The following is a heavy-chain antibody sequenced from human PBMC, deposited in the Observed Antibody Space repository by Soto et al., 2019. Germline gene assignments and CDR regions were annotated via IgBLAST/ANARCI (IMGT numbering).Heavy chain of an antibody. CDR1: GGSISSGDYY. Sequence: QVQLQESGPGLVKPSQTLSLTCTVSGGSISSGDYYWSWIRQPPGKGLEWIGYIYYSGSTYYNPSLKGRVTMSVATSKNSFSLKLSSVTAADTAVYSCARWTVYGDKPNGFDPWGQGTLVTVS. J-gene: IGHJ5*02. D-gene: IGHD4-17*01. CDR3: ARWTVYGDKPNGFDP. CDR2: IYYSGST. V-gene: IGHV4-30-4*01.